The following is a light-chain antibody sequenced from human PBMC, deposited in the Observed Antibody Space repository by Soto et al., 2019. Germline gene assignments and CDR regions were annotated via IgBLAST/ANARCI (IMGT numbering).Light chain of an antibody. CDR2: DAS. Sequence: ETVLTQSPGTLSLSPGERATLSCRASQSVSSNYLAWYQQKPGQAPRLLIYDASNRATGIPARFSGSGSGTDFTLTISSLEPEDFAVYYCQQRSNWTFGGGTKVEIK. J-gene: IGKJ4*01. CDR3: QQRSNWT. V-gene: IGKV3-11*01. CDR1: QSVSSNY.